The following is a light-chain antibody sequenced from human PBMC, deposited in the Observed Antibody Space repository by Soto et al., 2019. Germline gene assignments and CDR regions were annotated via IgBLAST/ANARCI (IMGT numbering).Light chain of an antibody. CDR3: QKYDSAPLT. CDR2: AAS. J-gene: IGKJ4*01. CDR1: QGIRNS. V-gene: IGKV1-27*01. Sequence: DIQMTQSPSSLSASVGDRVTITCRASQGIRNSLAWYQQRPGKVPKLLIYAASTLYSGVPSRFSGSGSGTEFTLTISSLRPEDIATYYCQKYDSAPLTFGGGTKVEIK.